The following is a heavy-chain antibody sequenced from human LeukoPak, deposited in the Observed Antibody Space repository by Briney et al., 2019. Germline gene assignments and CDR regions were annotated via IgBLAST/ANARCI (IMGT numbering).Heavy chain of an antibody. CDR1: GFTFSNAW. D-gene: IGHD3-22*01. J-gene: IGHJ6*03. V-gene: IGHV3-15*01. Sequence: GGSLRLSSAASGFTFSNAWMSWVRQAPGKGLEWVGRIKSKTDGGTTDYAAPVKGRFTISRDDSKNTLYLQMNSLKTEDTAVYYCTTEITMIVVEDYYYYYMDVWGKGTTVTVSS. CDR3: TTEITMIVVEDYYYYYMDV. CDR2: IKSKTDGGTT.